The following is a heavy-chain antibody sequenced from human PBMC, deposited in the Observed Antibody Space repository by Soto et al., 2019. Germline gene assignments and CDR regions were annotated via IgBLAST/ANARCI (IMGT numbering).Heavy chain of an antibody. CDR1: GVTFDDYA. V-gene: IGHV3-9*01. J-gene: IGHJ4*02. CDR2: ISWNSASI. CDR3: VKDLGHEFWNGHFNC. Sequence: SLRLSFAASGVTFDDYAMHWVRQFPGKGLEWVSGISWNSASIGYADSVKGRFTTSRDNAKNSLYLEMNSLRTEDTALYYCVKDLGHEFWNGHFNCWGQASPVAVSS. D-gene: IGHD3-3*01.